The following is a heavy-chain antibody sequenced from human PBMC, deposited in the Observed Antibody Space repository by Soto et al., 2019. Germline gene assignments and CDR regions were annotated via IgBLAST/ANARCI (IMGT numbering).Heavy chain of an antibody. Sequence: GGSLRLSCAASGFTFSSYAMSWVRQAPGRGLEWVSAISGSGGSTYYADSVKGRFTISRDNSKNTLYLQMNSLRAEDTAVYYCAKGGVYDFWSGYYRSWFDPWGQGTLVTVSS. CDR2: ISGSGGST. D-gene: IGHD3-3*01. J-gene: IGHJ5*02. CDR1: GFTFSSYA. V-gene: IGHV3-23*01. CDR3: AKGGVYDFWSGYYRSWFDP.